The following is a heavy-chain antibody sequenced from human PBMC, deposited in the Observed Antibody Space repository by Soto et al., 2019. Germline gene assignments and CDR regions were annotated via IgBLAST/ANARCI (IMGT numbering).Heavy chain of an antibody. J-gene: IGHJ5*02. CDR2: IYSDGTT. CDR3: ARGRGYMSGSVGA. D-gene: IGHD3-10*01. CDR1: GGSISGYY. Sequence: ETLSLTCIVSGGSISGYYWSWIRQPAGKELEWIGRIYSDGTTNYNPSLKGRGTMSVDTSKKQISLKLTSVTAADTAMYYWARGRGYMSGSVGAWGQGGLVTVSS. V-gene: IGHV4-4*07.